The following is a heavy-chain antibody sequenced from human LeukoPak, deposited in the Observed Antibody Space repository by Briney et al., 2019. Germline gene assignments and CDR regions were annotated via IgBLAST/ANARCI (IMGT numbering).Heavy chain of an antibody. V-gene: IGHV1-69*13. CDR2: IIPIFGTA. D-gene: IGHD3-10*01. CDR3: ARDGGSEYYFDY. CDR1: GGTFSSYA. J-gene: IGHJ4*02. Sequence: SVKVSRKPSGGTFSSYAISWVRQAPGQGLEWMGGIIPIFGTANYAQKFQGRVTITADESTSTAYMELSSLRSEDTAVYYCARDGGSEYYFDYWGQGTLVTVSS.